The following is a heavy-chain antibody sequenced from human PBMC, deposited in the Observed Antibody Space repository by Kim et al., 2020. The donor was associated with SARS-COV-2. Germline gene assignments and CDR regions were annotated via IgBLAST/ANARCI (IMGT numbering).Heavy chain of an antibody. CDR1: GYTFTGYY. V-gene: IGHV1-2*04. J-gene: IGHJ5*02. D-gene: IGHD3-22*01. Sequence: ASVKVSCKASGYTFTGYYMHWVRQAPGQGLEWMGWINPNSGGTNYAQKFQGWVTITRDTSISTAYMELSRLRSEDTAVYYCAREEAVVDVAWFDPWGQGTLVTVSS. CDR2: INPNSGGT. CDR3: AREEAVVDVAWFDP.